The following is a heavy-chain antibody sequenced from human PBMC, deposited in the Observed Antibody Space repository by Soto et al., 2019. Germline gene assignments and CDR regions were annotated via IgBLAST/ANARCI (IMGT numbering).Heavy chain of an antibody. D-gene: IGHD3-22*01. Sequence: EVQLLESGGGLVQPGGSLRLSCAASGFTFSSYAMSWVRQAPGKGLEWVSAISGSGGSTYYANSVKGRFTISRENSKNTLYLQMNSLGAEDTTVYYCAKHGYDSSGYPNDAFDIWGQGTMVTVSS. V-gene: IGHV3-23*01. J-gene: IGHJ3*02. CDR2: ISGSGGST. CDR3: AKHGYDSSGYPNDAFDI. CDR1: GFTFSSYA.